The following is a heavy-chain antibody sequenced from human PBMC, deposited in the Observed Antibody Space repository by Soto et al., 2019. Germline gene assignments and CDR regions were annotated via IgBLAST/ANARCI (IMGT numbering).Heavy chain of an antibody. D-gene: IGHD6-6*01. J-gene: IGHJ4*02. CDR2: INHSGST. CDR3: ARGRLRIAARPLFDY. V-gene: IGHV4-34*01. Sequence: SETLSLTCTVSGGSISSYYWSWIRQPPGKGLEWIGEINHSGSTNYNPSLKSRVTISVDTSKNQFSLKLSSVTAADTAVYYCARGRLRIAARPLFDYWGQGTLVTVSS. CDR1: GGSISSYY.